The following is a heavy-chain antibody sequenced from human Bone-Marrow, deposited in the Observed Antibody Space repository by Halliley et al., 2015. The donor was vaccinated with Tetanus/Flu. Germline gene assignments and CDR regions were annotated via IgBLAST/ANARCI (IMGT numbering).Heavy chain of an antibody. J-gene: IGHJ5*02. CDR3: WGGSGDFFSFRFGP. D-gene: IGHD2-15*01. CDR2: LIPLFGTP. Sequence: QLVQSGADVKKPGSSVKVSCKASGGTFSSKSISWVRQAPGQGLEWMGGLIPLFGTPNYAPKFRDSVTITADKSTSTHYMELSSLGADDTAVYFLWGGSGDFFSFRFGPLGPGTLGPVSP. CDR1: GGTFSSKS. V-gene: IGHV1-69*06.